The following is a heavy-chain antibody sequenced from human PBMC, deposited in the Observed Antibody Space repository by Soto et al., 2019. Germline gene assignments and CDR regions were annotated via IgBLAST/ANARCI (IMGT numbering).Heavy chain of an antibody. D-gene: IGHD6-19*01. J-gene: IGHJ6*02. CDR2: INHSGST. V-gene: IGHV4-34*01. CDR1: GGSFSGYY. Sequence: QVQLQQWGAGLLKPSETLSLTCAVYGGSFSGYYWSWIRQPPGKGLEWIGEINHSGSTNYNPSLKSRVTISVDTSKNQFSLKLSSVTAADTAVYYCASAVAGHYYYYGMDVWGQGTTVTVSS. CDR3: ASAVAGHYYYYGMDV.